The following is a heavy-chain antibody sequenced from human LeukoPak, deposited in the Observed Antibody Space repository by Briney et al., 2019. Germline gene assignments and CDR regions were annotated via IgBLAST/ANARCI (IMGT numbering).Heavy chain of an antibody. V-gene: IGHV7-4-1*02. D-gene: IGHD5-24*01. J-gene: IGHJ4*02. CDR3: ASGDGYNYYDFDY. CDR2: INTNTGNP. Sequence: RWASVKVSCKASGYTFTSYAMNWVRQAPGQGLEWMGWINTNTGNPTYAQGLTGRFVFSLDTSVSTAYLQISSLKAEDTAVYYCASGDGYNYYDFDYWGQGTLVTVSS. CDR1: GYTFTSYA.